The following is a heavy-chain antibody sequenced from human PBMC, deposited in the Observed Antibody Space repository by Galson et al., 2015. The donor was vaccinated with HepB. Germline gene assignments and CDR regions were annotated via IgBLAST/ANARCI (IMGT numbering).Heavy chain of an antibody. J-gene: IGHJ6*02. CDR3: ARVQKEYYAMDV. D-gene: IGHD1-1*01. CDR1: GFSVSRTY. CDR2: IYSGGNT. V-gene: IGHV3-66*01. Sequence: SLRLSCAASGFSVSRTYISWVRQAPGKGLEWVSVIYSGGNTYFADPVKGRVTISRDNSKNTLYLQMNNLRVEDTAVYYCARVQKEYYAMDVWGQGTTVTVSS.